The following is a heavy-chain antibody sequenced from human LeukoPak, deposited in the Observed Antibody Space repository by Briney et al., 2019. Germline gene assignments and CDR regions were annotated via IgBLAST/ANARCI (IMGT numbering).Heavy chain of an antibody. D-gene: IGHD6-13*01. CDR3: ARVSDSSSWYYYYYGMDV. CDR1: GFTFSSYA. CDR2: ISGSGGST. V-gene: IGHV3-23*01. Sequence: GGSLRLSCAASGFTFSSYAMSWVRQAPGKGLEWVSAISGSGGSTYYADSVKGRFTISRDNSKNTLYLQMNSLRAEDTAVYYCARVSDSSSWYYYYYGMDVWGQGTTVTVSS. J-gene: IGHJ6*02.